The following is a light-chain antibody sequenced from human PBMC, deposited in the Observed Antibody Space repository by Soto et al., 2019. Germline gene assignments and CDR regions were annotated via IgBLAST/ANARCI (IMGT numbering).Light chain of an antibody. CDR1: QGINSR. CDR3: QQVDSLART. CDR2: FAF. J-gene: IGKJ4*01. Sequence: DIQMTQSPSSVSASVGDRVTITCRASQGINSRLAWYQQKPGKAPKLLIYFAFNLESGVPSRFIGRGSGTDFTLTIGSLQPEDFATYYCQQVDSLARTFGGGTKVEMK. V-gene: IGKV1-12*01.